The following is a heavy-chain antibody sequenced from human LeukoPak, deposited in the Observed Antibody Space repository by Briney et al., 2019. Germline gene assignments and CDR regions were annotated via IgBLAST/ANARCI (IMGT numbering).Heavy chain of an antibody. CDR2: IYSGGST. CDR3: ARDSTPARWFYTFDI. Sequence: PGGSLRLSCAASGFTVSSNYMSWVRQAPGKGLEWVSVIYSGGSTYYADSVKGRFTISRDNSKNTLYLQMNSLRAEDTAVYYCARDSTPARWFYTFDIWGQGTMVTVSS. V-gene: IGHV3-53*01. CDR1: GFTVSSNY. D-gene: IGHD2-15*01. J-gene: IGHJ3*02.